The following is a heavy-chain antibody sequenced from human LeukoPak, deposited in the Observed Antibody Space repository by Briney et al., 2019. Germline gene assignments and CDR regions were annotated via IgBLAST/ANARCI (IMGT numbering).Heavy chain of an antibody. Sequence: PSETLSLTCTVSGYSISSGYYWGWIRQPPGKGLEWIGSIYHSGSTYYNPSLKSRVTISVDTSKNQFSLKLSSVTAADTAVYYCARDLLHYDSSGYSNWFDPWGQGTLVTVSS. CDR1: GYSISSGYY. CDR3: ARDLLHYDSSGYSNWFDP. J-gene: IGHJ5*02. CDR2: IYHSGST. V-gene: IGHV4-38-2*02. D-gene: IGHD3-22*01.